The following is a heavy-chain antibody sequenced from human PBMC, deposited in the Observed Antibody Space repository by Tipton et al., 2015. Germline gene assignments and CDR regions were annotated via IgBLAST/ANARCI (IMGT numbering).Heavy chain of an antibody. Sequence: GLVKPSGTLSLTCSVSGDSISSSNWWSWVRQPPGKGLEWIGEINQSGSTNYNPSLKSRVTISVDTSKNQFSLKSSSVTAADTAVYYCARERDSINRGLDYWGQGTLVTVSS. CDR3: ARERDSINRGLDY. V-gene: IGHV4-4*02. D-gene: IGHD3-22*01. CDR1: GDSISSSNW. J-gene: IGHJ4*02. CDR2: INQSGST.